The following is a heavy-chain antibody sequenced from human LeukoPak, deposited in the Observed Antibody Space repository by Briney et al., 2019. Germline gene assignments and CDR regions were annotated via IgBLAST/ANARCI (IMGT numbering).Heavy chain of an antibody. CDR2: IDWDDGK. J-gene: IGHJ4*02. D-gene: IGHD5-24*01. CDR3: ARLRRDDYDYYFDY. CDR1: VFSLSASGMC. V-gene: IGHV2-70*11. Sequence: SGPTLVNPTQTLTLTCTFSVFSLSASGMCVSWIRQPPGKALEWLARIDWDDGKYYSTSLKTRLTISKDTSKNQVVLTMTNMDPVDTATYYCARLRRDDYDYYFDYWGQGTLVTVSS.